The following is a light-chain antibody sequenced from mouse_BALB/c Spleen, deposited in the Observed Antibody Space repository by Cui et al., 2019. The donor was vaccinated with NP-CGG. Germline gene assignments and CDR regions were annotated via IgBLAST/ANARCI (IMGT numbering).Light chain of an antibody. J-gene: IGLJ1*01. Sequence: QAVRTQESALTTSPGETVTLTCRSSTGPVTTSNYANWVQEKPDHLFTGLIGGTNNRVPGVPARFSGSLIGDKAALTITGAQTEDEAIYFCALWYSNHWVFGGGTKLTVL. V-gene: IGLV1*01. CDR3: ALWYSNHWV. CDR2: GTN. CDR1: TGPVTTSNY.